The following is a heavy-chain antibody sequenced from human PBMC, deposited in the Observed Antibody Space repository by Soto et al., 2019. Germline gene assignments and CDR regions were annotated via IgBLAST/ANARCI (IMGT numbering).Heavy chain of an antibody. V-gene: IGHV5-10-1*01. J-gene: IGHJ6*02. D-gene: IGHD3-10*01. CDR2: IDPSDSYT. CDR3: ARRSSVRGQKVYGMDV. Sequence: PGESLKISCKGSGYSFTSYWISWVRQMPGKGLEWMGRIDPSDSYTNYSPSFQGHVTISADKSISTAYLQWSSLKASDTAMYYCARRSSVRGQKVYGMDVWGQGTTVTVSS. CDR1: GYSFTSYW.